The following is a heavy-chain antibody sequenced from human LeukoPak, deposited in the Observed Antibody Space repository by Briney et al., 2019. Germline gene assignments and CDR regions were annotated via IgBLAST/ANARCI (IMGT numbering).Heavy chain of an antibody. CDR2: IIPIFGIA. CDR1: GGTFSSYA. J-gene: IGHJ6*03. CDR3: ARVQWKRYYYYYMDV. V-gene: IGHV1-69*05. D-gene: IGHD6-19*01. Sequence: SVKVSCKASGGTFSSYAISWVRQAPGQGLEWMGGIIPIFGIANYAQKFQGRVTITTDESTSTAYMELSSLRSEDTAVYYCARVQWKRYYYYYMDVWGKGTTVTVSS.